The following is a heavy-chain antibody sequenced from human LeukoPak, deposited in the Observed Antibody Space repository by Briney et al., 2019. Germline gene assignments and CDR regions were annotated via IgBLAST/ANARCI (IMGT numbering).Heavy chain of an antibody. CDR1: GFTFSNYA. CDR2: ISANGGGT. D-gene: IGHD6-13*01. J-gene: IGHJ4*02. CDR3: ARDGFVGAADY. Sequence: GSLRLSCAASGFTFSNYAMSWVRQAPGKGLEWVSSISANGGGTYYADSVKGRFTVSRDNSQNTLYLQMNSLRAEDTAVFYCARDGFVGAADYWGQGTRVTVSS. V-gene: IGHV3-23*01.